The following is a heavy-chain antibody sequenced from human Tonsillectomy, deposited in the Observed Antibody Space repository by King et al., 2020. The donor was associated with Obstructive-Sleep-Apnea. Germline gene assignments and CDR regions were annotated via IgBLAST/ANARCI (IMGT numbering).Heavy chain of an antibody. CDR3: AREGHTAAPFDY. Sequence: VQLVESGGGLVHPGGSLRLSCAASGFTFSTYNMNWVRQAPGKGLEWGSFISSSSKSIYDPDYVKGRFTVSRDNAKNSLYLHMSRLRAEDTAVYYCAREGHTAAPFDYWGQGALVTVSS. D-gene: IGHD5-18*01. J-gene: IGHJ4*02. CDR1: GFTFSTYN. CDR2: ISSSSKSI. V-gene: IGHV3-48*04.